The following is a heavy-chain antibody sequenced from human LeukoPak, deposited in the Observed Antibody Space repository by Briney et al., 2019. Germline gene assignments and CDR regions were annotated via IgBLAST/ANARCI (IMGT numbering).Heavy chain of an antibody. J-gene: IGHJ4*02. V-gene: IGHV3-21*01. CDR1: GFTSSSYS. CDR3: ARDRSDRLAVAGTSAFDY. CDR2: ISSSSSYI. Sequence: GGSLRLSCAASGFTSSSYSMNWVRQAPGKGLEWVSSISSSSSYIYYADPVKGRFTISRDNAKNSLYLQMNSLRAEDTAVYYCARDRSDRLAVAGTSAFDYWGQGTLVTVSS. D-gene: IGHD6-19*01.